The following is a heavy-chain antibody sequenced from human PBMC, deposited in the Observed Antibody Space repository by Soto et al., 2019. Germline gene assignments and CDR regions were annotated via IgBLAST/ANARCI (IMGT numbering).Heavy chain of an antibody. CDR3: AREWRLLPSYVTLV. V-gene: IGHV4-61*03. CDR2: ISYTGRT. CDR1: GDSVTSGTYY. D-gene: IGHD3-16*01. Sequence: SETLALTCMVSGDSVTSGTYYWAWLRQPTGKGLEWIGYISYTGRTKYNPSLQSRVTISVDTSKNDFSLNLSSVTAADTAVYFCAREWRLLPSYVTLVWGHGTAVTVSS. J-gene: IGHJ6*02.